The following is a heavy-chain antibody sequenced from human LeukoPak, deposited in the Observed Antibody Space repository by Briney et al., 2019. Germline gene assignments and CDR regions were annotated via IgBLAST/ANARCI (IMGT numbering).Heavy chain of an antibody. V-gene: IGHV4-34*01. CDR3: ARGPIYTMVRGVHY. CDR1: GGSFSGYY. J-gene: IGHJ4*02. D-gene: IGHD3-10*01. Sequence: KPSETLSLXCAVYGGSFSGYYWSWIRQPPGKGLEWIGEINHSGSTNYNPSLKSRVTISVDTSKDQFSLKLSSVTAADTAVYYCARGPIYTMVRGVHYWGQGTLVTVSS. CDR2: INHSGST.